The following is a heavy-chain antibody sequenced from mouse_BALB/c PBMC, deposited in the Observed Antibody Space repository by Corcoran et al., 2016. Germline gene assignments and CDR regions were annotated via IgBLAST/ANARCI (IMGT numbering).Heavy chain of an antibody. Sequence: EVQLQQSGPELVKPGASVKISCKASGYTFTDYNMHWVKQSHGKSLEWIGYIYPYNGGTGYNQKFKSKATLTVDNSSSTAYMELRSLTSEDSAVYYCARRGDRYGSVYYAMDYWGQGTSVTVSS. D-gene: IGHD1-1*01. CDR3: ARRGDRYGSVYYAMDY. CDR2: IYPYNGGT. CDR1: GYTFTDYN. J-gene: IGHJ4*01. V-gene: IGHV1S29*02.